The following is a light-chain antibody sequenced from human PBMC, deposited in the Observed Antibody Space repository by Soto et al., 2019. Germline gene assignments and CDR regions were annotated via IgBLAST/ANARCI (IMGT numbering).Light chain of an antibody. V-gene: IGLV2-14*01. Sequence: QSALTQPASVSGSPGQSITISCTGSSSDVGAYNDVSWYQQHPGKAPKLMIYEVSNRPSGVSDRFSGSKSGNTASLTISGLQAEDEADYYCSSYTSSSTLVFGGGTKVTVL. CDR2: EVS. CDR1: SSDVGAYND. J-gene: IGLJ2*01. CDR3: SSYTSSSTLV.